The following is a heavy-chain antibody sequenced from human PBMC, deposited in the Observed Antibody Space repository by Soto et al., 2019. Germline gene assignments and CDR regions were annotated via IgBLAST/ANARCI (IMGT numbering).Heavy chain of an antibody. D-gene: IGHD3-3*01. V-gene: IGHV4-59*08. CDR3: ARQRGTYYDFWSGFRDPFDI. CDR1: GGSISSYY. CDR2: IYYSGST. Sequence: PSETLSLTCTVSGGSISSYYWSWIRQPPGKGLEWIGYIYYSGSTNYNPSLKSRVTISVDTSKNQFSLKLSSVTAADAAVYYCARQRGTYYDFWSGFRDPFDIWGQGTMVTVSS. J-gene: IGHJ3*02.